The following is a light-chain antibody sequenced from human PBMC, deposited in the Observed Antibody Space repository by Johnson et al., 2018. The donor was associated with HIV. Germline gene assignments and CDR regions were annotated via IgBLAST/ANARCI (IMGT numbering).Light chain of an antibody. CDR2: ENN. CDR3: GTWDSSLSAGV. CDR1: SSNIGNNY. J-gene: IGLJ1*01. V-gene: IGLV1-51*02. Sequence: AVLTQPPSVSAAPGQKVTISCSGSSSNIGNNYVSWYQQLPGTAPKLLIYENNKRPSGIPDRFSGSKSGTSATLGITGLQTGDEADYYCGTWDSSLSAGVFGTGTKVPVL.